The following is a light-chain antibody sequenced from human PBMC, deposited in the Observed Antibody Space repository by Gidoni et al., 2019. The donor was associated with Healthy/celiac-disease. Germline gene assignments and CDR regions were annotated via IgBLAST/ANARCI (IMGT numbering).Light chain of an antibody. J-gene: IGKJ2*01. CDR1: QSVSSN. Sequence: EIVMTQSPVTLSVSPGERATLSCRASQSVSSNLAWYQQKPGQAPRLLIYGASTRATGIPARFSCSGSGTEFTLTISSLQSEDFAVYYCQHYNNWPYTFGQGTKLEIK. V-gene: IGKV3-15*01. CDR2: GAS. CDR3: QHYNNWPYT.